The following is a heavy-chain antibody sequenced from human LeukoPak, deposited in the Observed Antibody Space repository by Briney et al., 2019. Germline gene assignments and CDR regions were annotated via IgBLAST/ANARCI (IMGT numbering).Heavy chain of an antibody. V-gene: IGHV1-46*01. D-gene: IGHD5-18*01. J-gene: IGHJ5*02. CDR2: INPSGGST. Sequence: ASVKVSCKVSGYHFTDYHVHWVRQAPGQGLEWMGIINPSGGSTSYAQKFQGRVTMTRDMSTSTVYMELSSLRSEDTAVYYCARGGYSYGYRGYWFDPWGQGTLVTVSS. CDR3: ARGGYSYGYRGYWFDP. CDR1: GYHFTDYH.